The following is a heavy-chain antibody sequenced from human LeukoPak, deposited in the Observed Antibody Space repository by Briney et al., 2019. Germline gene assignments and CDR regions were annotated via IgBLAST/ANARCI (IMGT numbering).Heavy chain of an antibody. Sequence: GGSLRLSCAASGFTVSSNYMSWVRQAPGKGLEWVSVIYSGGSTYYADSVKGRFTISRHNSKNTLYLQMNSLRAEDTAVYYCARDRGYSGYDLSYYYYGMDVWGRGTTVTVSS. D-gene: IGHD5-12*01. CDR1: GFTVSSNY. J-gene: IGHJ6*02. CDR3: ARDRGYSGYDLSYYYYGMDV. CDR2: IYSGGST. V-gene: IGHV3-53*04.